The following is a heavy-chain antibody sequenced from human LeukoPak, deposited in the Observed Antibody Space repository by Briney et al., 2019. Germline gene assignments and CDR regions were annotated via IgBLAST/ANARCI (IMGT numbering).Heavy chain of an antibody. J-gene: IGHJ4*02. CDR2: IKGDGSGT. CDR1: GFTFNDYW. Sequence: GGSLRLSCAASGFTFNDYWMHWVRQAPGKGLVWVSRIKGDGSGTTYADSVKGRFTISRDNAKNTLYLQMNSLRAEDTAVYYCARDLSYSLEYWGQGTLVTVSS. V-gene: IGHV3-74*01. CDR3: ARDLSYSLEY. D-gene: IGHD3-10*01.